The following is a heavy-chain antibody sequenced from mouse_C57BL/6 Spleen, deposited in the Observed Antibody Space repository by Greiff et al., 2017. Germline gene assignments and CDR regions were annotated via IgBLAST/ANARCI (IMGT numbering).Heavy chain of an antibody. CDR3: ARGDFTTVVDFDY. Sequence: QVQLQQSGAELVKPGASVKLSCKASGYTFTSYWMHWVKQRTGRGLEWIGRIDPNSGGTKYNEKFKSKATLTVDKPSSTAYMQLSSLTSEDSAVYYCARGDFTTVVDFDYWGQGTALTGSS. D-gene: IGHD1-1*01. CDR1: GYTFTSYW. CDR2: IDPNSGGT. J-gene: IGHJ2*01. V-gene: IGHV1-72*01.